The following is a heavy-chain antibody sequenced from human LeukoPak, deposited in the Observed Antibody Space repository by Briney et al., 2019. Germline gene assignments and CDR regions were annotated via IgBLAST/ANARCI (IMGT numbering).Heavy chain of an antibody. CDR2: IYSGGST. V-gene: IGHV3-53*01. CDR3: AREGYGSGTNGDY. D-gene: IGHD3-10*01. J-gene: IGHJ4*02. Sequence: PGGSLRLSCAASGFTVSSNYMSWVRQAPGKGLEWVSVIYSGGSTYCADSVKGRFTISRDNSKNTLYLQMNSLRAEDTAVYYCAREGYGSGTNGDYWGQGTLVTVSS. CDR1: GFTVSSNY.